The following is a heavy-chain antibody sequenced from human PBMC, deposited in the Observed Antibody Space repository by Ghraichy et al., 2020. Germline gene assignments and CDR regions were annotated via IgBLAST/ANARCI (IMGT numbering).Heavy chain of an antibody. V-gene: IGHV4-39*01. Sequence: SETLSLTCTVSGGSISNNTYYWGWIRQPPGQGLEWIGSIYYSETTYYNPSLKSRITISLDTSKNQFSLELTSVTAADTAVYYCASDHDDCSGGSCHNYFDYWGQGTLVTVSS. CDR2: IYYSETT. J-gene: IGHJ4*02. CDR3: ASDHDDCSGGSCHNYFDY. CDR1: GGSISNNTYY. D-gene: IGHD2-15*01.